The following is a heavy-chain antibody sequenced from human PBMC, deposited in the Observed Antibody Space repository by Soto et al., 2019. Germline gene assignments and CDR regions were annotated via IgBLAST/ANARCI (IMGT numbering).Heavy chain of an antibody. V-gene: IGHV3-11*01. CDR2: ISSSGDII. J-gene: IGHJ4*02. CDR3: ARDLGYYASDGYFDY. CDR1: GFSFSDYY. D-gene: IGHD3-22*01. Sequence: GGSLRLSCAVSGFSFSDYYMSWIRQAPGKGLEWVSYISSSGDIIYYADSVKGRFTISRDNAKNSLYLQMNSLRAEDTAVYYCARDLGYYASDGYFDYWGQGTVVTVSS.